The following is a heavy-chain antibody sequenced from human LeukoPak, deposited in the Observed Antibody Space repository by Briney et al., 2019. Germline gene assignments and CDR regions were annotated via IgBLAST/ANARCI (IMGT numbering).Heavy chain of an antibody. J-gene: IGHJ4*02. CDR2: TYYRSKWYN. Sequence: SQTLSLTCAISGDSVSSNSAAWNWIRQSPSRGLEWLGRTYYRSKWYNDYAVSVKSRIANKPDTSKNQFSMQLNSVTPEDTAVYYCARAYSGYDSRLLFDYWGQGTLVTVSS. CDR3: ARAYSGYDSRLLFDY. CDR1: GDSVSSNSAA. D-gene: IGHD5-12*01. V-gene: IGHV6-1*01.